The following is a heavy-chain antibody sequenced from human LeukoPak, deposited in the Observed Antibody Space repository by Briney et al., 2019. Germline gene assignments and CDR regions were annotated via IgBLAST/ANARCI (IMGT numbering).Heavy chain of an antibody. D-gene: IGHD3-22*01. CDR3: ATGNYYDSRGYYTFGH. V-gene: IGHV3-74*01. CDR2: INCDGSTT. J-gene: IGHJ1*01. CDR1: WFNLRRDW. Sequence: WGAPRLSWAAPWFNLRRDWVPWVRPTPGKGLGLVSRINCDGSTTSYADSVKGGFTISRDNAKNTLYLQMNSLRAEDTAVYYCATGNYYDSRGYYTFGHWGQGTLVTVSS.